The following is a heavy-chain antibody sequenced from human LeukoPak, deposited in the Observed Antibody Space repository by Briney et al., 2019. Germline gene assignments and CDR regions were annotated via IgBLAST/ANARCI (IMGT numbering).Heavy chain of an antibody. V-gene: IGHV1-8*01. CDR2: MNPNSGNT. J-gene: IGHJ4*02. Sequence: ASVRVSCKASGYTFTSYDINWVRQATGQGLEWMGWMNPNSGNTGYAQKFQGRVTMTRNTSISTAYMELSSLRSEDTAVYYCARVRYCSSTSCPRTRGHLFDYWGQGTLVTVSS. CDR3: ARVRYCSSTSCPRTRGHLFDY. D-gene: IGHD2-2*01. CDR1: GYTFTSYD.